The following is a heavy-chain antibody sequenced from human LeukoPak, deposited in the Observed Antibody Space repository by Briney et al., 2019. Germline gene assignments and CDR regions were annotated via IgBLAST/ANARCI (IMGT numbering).Heavy chain of an antibody. V-gene: IGHV4-34*01. CDR1: GGSFSGYY. CDR3: GRADYSSSWSHDYYYMDV. Sequence: SETLSLTCAVYGGSFSGYYWSWIRQPPGKGLEWIGEINHSGSTNYNPSLTSRVTTSVDTSKDLFSLNLSSVTAADTAVYYWGRADYSSSWSHDYYYMDVWGKGTTVTVSS. CDR2: INHSGST. J-gene: IGHJ6*03. D-gene: IGHD6-13*01.